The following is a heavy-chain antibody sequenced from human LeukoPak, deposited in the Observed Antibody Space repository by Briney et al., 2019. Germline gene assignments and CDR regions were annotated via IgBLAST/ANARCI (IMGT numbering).Heavy chain of an antibody. J-gene: IGHJ6*03. Sequence: PSETLSLTCTVSGGSISSYYWSWIRQPPGKGLEWIGCFYNSENTNYNPSLKSRVTISVDTSKNQFSLKLSSVTAADTAVYYCARSEREYCSGGSCYPHYYYYYMDVWGKGTTVTVSS. CDR2: FYNSENT. V-gene: IGHV4-59*01. D-gene: IGHD2-15*01. CDR1: GGSISSYY. CDR3: ARSEREYCSGGSCYPHYYYYYMDV.